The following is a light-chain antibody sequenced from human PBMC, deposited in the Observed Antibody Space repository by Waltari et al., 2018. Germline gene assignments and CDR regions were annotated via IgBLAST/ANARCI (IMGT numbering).Light chain of an antibody. CDR3: LQYSTTPRT. V-gene: IGKV4-1*01. J-gene: IGKJ3*01. Sequence: DTVLTQSPDSLAVSLGERATINCKSSQSVLYSPNNKNYLAWYQHKEGQPPKRRIYWASTRESGVPDRFSGSESGTDFTLTISSLQAEDVAVYYCLQYSTTPRTFGPGTKVEIK. CDR1: QSVLYSPNNKNY. CDR2: WAS.